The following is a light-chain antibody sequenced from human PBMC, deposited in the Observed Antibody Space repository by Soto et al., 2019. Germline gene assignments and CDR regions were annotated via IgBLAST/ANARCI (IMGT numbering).Light chain of an antibody. CDR2: GAS. Sequence: EFVLTQAPGTLSLSPGDRASLSFMASQNLSRYFLAWYQVKPGQAPRRLIYGASSRATGIPDRFSGRGFGTDFTLTISRLEPEDFAVYYCQHSGDFRWTFGQGTKVDIK. CDR1: QNLSRYF. V-gene: IGKV3-20*01. CDR3: QHSGDFRWT. J-gene: IGKJ1*01.